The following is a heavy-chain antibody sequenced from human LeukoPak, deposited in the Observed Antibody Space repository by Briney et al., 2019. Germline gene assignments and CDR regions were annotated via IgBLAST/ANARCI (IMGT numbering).Heavy chain of an antibody. J-gene: IGHJ6*03. CDR2: IYTSGST. Sequence: PSETLSLTCTVSGGSISSYYWSWIRQPAGKGLEWIGRIYTSGSTNYNPSLKSRVTMSVDTSKNQFSLKLSSVTAADTAVYYCAVTHYGGNSSNSYYYYYMDVWGKGTTVTVSS. V-gene: IGHV4-4*07. CDR1: GGSISSYY. CDR3: AVTHYGGNSSNSYYYYYMDV. D-gene: IGHD4-23*01.